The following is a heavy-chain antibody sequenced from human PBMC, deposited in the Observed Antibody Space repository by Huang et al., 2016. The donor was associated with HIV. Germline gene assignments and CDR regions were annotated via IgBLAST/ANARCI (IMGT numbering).Heavy chain of an antibody. Sequence: QVHLVQSGAEVKKPGASVKVSCKASGYTFTNYDINWVRQAPGRGLVWMGWMNPNPGNTGFAQSFPGRVTMTRKTSITTAYMELTSLTSEDTAVYYCARSAYGDLDYWGLGTLVIVSS. J-gene: IGHJ4*02. D-gene: IGHD4-17*01. CDR2: MNPNPGNT. CDR3: ARSAYGDLDY. V-gene: IGHV1-8*02. CDR1: GYTFTNYD.